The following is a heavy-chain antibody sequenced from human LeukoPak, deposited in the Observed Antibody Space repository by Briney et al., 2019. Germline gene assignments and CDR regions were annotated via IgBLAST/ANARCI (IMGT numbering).Heavy chain of an antibody. Sequence: GGSLRLSCSASGFTFSSYAMHWVRQAPGKGLEYVSAISSNGGSTYYADSVKGRFTISRDNSKNTLYLQMSSLRAEDTAVYYCVKSTSAAIGVRYYYGMDVGGKGTTVTVSS. CDR3: VKSTSAAIGVRYYYGMDV. J-gene: IGHJ6*04. D-gene: IGHD2-2*01. CDR1: GFTFSSYA. V-gene: IGHV3-64D*06. CDR2: ISSNGGST.